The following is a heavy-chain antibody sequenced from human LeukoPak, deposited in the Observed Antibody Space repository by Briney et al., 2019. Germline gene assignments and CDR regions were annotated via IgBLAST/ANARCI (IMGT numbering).Heavy chain of an antibody. Sequence: GGSLRLSCAASGFIFSDYYMSWIRQAPGKGLEWVSYISSSGSTIYYADSVKGRFTISRDNAKNSLYLQMNSLRAEDTAVYYCARALGSYAYTDAFDIWGQGTMVTVSS. CDR2: ISSSGSTI. CDR1: GFIFSDYY. V-gene: IGHV3-11*04. D-gene: IGHD1-26*01. CDR3: ARALGSYAYTDAFDI. J-gene: IGHJ3*02.